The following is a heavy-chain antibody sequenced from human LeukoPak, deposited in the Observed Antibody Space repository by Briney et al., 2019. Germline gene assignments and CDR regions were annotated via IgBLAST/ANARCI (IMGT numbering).Heavy chain of an antibody. D-gene: IGHD3-22*01. Sequence: NPSQTLSLTCTVSGGSISSSSYYWGWIRQPPGKGLEWIGSIYYSGSTYYNPSLKSRVTISVDTSKNQFSLKLSSVTAADTAVYYCAGDLQYDSSGWDAFDIWGQGTMVTVSS. CDR2: IYYSGST. V-gene: IGHV4-39*02. J-gene: IGHJ3*02. CDR1: GGSISSSSYY. CDR3: AGDLQYDSSGWDAFDI.